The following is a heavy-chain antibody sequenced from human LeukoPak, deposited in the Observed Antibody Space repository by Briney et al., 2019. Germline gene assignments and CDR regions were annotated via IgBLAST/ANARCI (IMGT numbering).Heavy chain of an antibody. D-gene: IGHD5-12*01. J-gene: IGHJ4*02. CDR2: IYSGGST. CDR3: ARDIRGYSTHGVGGFDY. Sequence: PGGSLRLSCAASGFTVSSNYMSWVRQAPGKGLEWASVIYSGGSTYYADSVKGRFTISRDNSKNTLYLQMNNLRAEDTAVYYCARDIRGYSTHGVGGFDYWGQGTLVTVSS. CDR1: GFTVSSNY. V-gene: IGHV3-66*01.